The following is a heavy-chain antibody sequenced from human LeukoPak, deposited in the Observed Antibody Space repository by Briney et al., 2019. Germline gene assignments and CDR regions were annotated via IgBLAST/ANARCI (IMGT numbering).Heavy chain of an antibody. V-gene: IGHV1-2*02. CDR3: AKTDNKYDSRLLFN. Sequence: ASVKVSCKASGGTFSSYAISWVRQAPGQGLEWMGWINPNSGGTNYARLFHGRVTMTRDTSITTAYMELSRLRSDDTAMYYCAKTDNKYDSRLLFNWGQGTQIIVSS. CDR2: INPNSGGT. CDR1: GGTFSSYA. J-gene: IGHJ1*01. D-gene: IGHD3-22*01.